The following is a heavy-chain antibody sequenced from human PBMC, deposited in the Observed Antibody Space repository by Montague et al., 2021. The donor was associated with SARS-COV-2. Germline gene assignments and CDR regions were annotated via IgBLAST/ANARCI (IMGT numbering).Heavy chain of an antibody. D-gene: IGHD2-2*01. CDR1: GGSISSGGYY. Sequence: TLSLTCTVSGGSISSGGYYWSWIRQHPGKGLEWIGYIYYSGSTYYNPSLKSRVTISVDTSKNQFSLKLSSVTAADTAVYYCATERIGYCSSTSCYGPHYGIDVGGQGTTVTVSS. CDR3: ATERIGYCSSTSCYGPHYGIDV. J-gene: IGHJ6*02. V-gene: IGHV4-31*03. CDR2: IYYSGST.